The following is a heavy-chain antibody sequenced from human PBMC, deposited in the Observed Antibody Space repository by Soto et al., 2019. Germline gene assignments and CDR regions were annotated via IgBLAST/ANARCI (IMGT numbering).Heavy chain of an antibody. CDR1: GFTFSNYA. CDR3: ARGGAGRYMYYFDY. CDR2: VWYDGGNK. J-gene: IGHJ4*02. Sequence: QVQLVESGGGVVQPGRSLGPSCTASGFTFSNYAMHWVRQAPGKGLEWVAVVWYDGGNKYYADSVKGRFTISRDNSDNILYLQMNSPRVEDTAVYYCARGGAGRYMYYFDYWGQGTLVTVSS. V-gene: IGHV3-33*01. D-gene: IGHD1-26*01.